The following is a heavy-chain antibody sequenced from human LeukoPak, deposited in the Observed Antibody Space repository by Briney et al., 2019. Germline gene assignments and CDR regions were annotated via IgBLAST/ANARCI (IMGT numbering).Heavy chain of an antibody. CDR3: ARESNYYDSSGNPHYGMDV. Sequence: ASVKVSCTASGYTFTSYYMHWVRQAPGQGLEWMGIINPSGGSTSYAQKFQGRVTMTRDTSTSTVYMELSSLRSEDTAVYYCARESNYYDSSGNPHYGMDVWGQGTTVTVSS. J-gene: IGHJ6*02. CDR1: GYTFTSYY. D-gene: IGHD3-22*01. CDR2: INPSGGST. V-gene: IGHV1-46*01.